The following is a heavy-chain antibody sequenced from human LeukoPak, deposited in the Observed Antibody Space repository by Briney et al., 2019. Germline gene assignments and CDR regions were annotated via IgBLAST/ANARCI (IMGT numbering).Heavy chain of an antibody. Sequence: GRSLRLSCAASGFTFDDYAMHWVRQAPGKGLEWVSGISWNSGSIGYADSVKGRFTISRDNAKNSLYLQMNSLRAEDKALYYCAKDHRPGYSSGWYYFDYWGQGTLVTVSS. V-gene: IGHV3-9*01. J-gene: IGHJ4*02. D-gene: IGHD6-19*01. CDR2: ISWNSGSI. CDR3: AKDHRPGYSSGWYYFDY. CDR1: GFTFDDYA.